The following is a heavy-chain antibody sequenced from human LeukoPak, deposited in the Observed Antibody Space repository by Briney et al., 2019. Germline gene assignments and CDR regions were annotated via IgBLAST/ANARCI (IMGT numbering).Heavy chain of an antibody. CDR3: AREGPHIVVVTAIPSVGYYYYMDV. D-gene: IGHD2-21*02. CDR2: INPNSGGT. CDR1: GYTFTGYY. Sequence: ASVKVSCKASGYTFTGYYMHWVRQAPGQGLEWMGWINPNSGGTNYTQKFQGRVTMTRDTSISTAYMELSRLRSDDTAVYYCAREGPHIVVVTAIPSVGYYYYMDVWGKGTTVTVSS. J-gene: IGHJ6*03. V-gene: IGHV1-2*02.